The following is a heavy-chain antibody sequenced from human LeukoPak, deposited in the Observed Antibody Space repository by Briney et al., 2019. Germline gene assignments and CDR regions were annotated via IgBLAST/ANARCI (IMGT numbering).Heavy chain of an antibody. CDR3: ARTYYYDSSGYYPPFDY. D-gene: IGHD3-22*01. CDR2: INPNSGGT. J-gene: IGHJ4*02. CDR1: GYTFTGYY. V-gene: IGHV1-2*02. Sequence: ASVKVSCKASGYTFTGYYMHWVRQAPGQGLEWMGWINPNSGGTNYAQKFQGRVTMTRDTSISTAYMELSRLRSDDTAVYYCARTYYYDSSGYYPPFDYWGQGTLVTVSS.